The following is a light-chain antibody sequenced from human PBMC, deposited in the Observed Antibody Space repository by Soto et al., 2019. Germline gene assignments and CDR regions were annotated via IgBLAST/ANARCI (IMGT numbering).Light chain of an antibody. V-gene: IGKV3-20*01. CDR1: QSVSSY. Sequence: EIVLTQSPATLSLSPGETATLSCRASQSVSSYLAWYQQKPGQAPRLLIYGASNRATGIPDRFSGSGSGTEFTLTISRLEPEDFAVYYCQQYGSSSWTFGQGTKVDI. CDR2: GAS. J-gene: IGKJ1*01. CDR3: QQYGSSSWT.